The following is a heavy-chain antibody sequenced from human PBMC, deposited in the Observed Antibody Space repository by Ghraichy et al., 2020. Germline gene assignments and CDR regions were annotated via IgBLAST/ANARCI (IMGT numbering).Heavy chain of an antibody. D-gene: IGHD1-26*01. CDR2: ISGSGGST. CDR1: GFTFSNYA. J-gene: IGHJ4*02. Sequence: GESLNISCAASGFTFSNYAMSWVRQAPGKGLEWVSAISGSGGSTYYADSVKGRFTISRDNSKNTLYLQMNSLRAEDTAVYYCAKHVMVGATSGSGYFAYWGQGTLVTVSS. CDR3: AKHVMVGATSGSGYFAY. V-gene: IGHV3-23*01.